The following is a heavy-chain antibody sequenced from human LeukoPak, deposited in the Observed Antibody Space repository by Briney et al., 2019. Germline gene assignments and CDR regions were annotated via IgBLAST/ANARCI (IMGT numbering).Heavy chain of an antibody. CDR2: ISSSGTTI. J-gene: IGHJ6*02. Sequence: GGSLRLSCAASGFTVSSNYMNWVRQAPGKGLEWVSYISSSGTTIYYADSVKGRFTISRDNAKNSLYLQMNSLRAEDTAVYYCARESSGSYYYYGMDVWGQGTTVTVSS. D-gene: IGHD1-26*01. CDR1: GFTVSSNY. V-gene: IGHV3-48*03. CDR3: ARESSGSYYYYGMDV.